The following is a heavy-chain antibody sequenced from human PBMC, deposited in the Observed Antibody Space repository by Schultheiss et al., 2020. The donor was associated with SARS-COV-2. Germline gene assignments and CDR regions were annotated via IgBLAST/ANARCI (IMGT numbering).Heavy chain of an antibody. Sequence: SETLSLTCAVYGGSFSGYYWSWIRQPPGKGLEWIGYIYYSGSTYYNPSLKSRVTISVDTSKNQFSLKLSSVTAADTAVYYCARPDWGSSPHRYFQHWGQGTLVTVSS. V-gene: IGHV4-34*01. CDR1: GGSFSGYY. CDR3: ARPDWGSSPHRYFQH. D-gene: IGHD6-13*01. J-gene: IGHJ1*01. CDR2: IYYSGST.